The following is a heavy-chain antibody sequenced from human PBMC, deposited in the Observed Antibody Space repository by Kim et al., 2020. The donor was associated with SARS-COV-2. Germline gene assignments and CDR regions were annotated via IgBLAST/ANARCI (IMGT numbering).Heavy chain of an antibody. V-gene: IGHV7-4-1*02. D-gene: IGHD3-22*01. CDR3: ARYYYDSSGYSYFDY. J-gene: IGHJ4*02. Sequence: ASVKVSCKASGYTFTNYAMNWVRQAPGHGLEWMGWINTNTGNPTYAQGFTGRFVFSLDTSVSTAYLQISSLKAEDTAVYYCARYYYDSSGYSYFDYWGQGTLVTVSS. CDR1: GYTFTNYA. CDR2: INTNTGNP.